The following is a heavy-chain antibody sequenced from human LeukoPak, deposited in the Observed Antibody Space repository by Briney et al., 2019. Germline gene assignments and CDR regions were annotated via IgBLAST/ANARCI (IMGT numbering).Heavy chain of an antibody. CDR2: ISAYNGNT. J-gene: IGHJ5*02. V-gene: IGHV1-18*01. CDR1: GYTFTSYG. D-gene: IGHD2-2*01. Sequence: GASVKVSCKASGYTFTSYGISWVRQAPGQGLEWMGWISAYNGNTNYAQKLQGRVTMTTDTSTSTAYMELRSLRSDDTAVYYCARDGVPQYCSSTSCYGGDWFDPWGQGTLVTVSS. CDR3: ARDGVPQYCSSTSCYGGDWFDP.